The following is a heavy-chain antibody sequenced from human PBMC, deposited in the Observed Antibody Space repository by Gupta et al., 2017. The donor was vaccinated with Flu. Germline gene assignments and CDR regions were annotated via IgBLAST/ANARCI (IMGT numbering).Heavy chain of an antibody. V-gene: IGHV3-30*18. CDR1: ASDFSTYG. CDR2: ISYDGRNT. D-gene: IGHD2-15*01. Sequence: QVQLVESGGGVVQPGTSLRLSCAASASDFSTYGRHWVRQAPGKGLEWVAVISYDGRNTYYADSVKGRFTISRDNSKNTLYLQMNSLRTEDTAVYYCAKGNCNGGSCLYIYDQWGQGTLVTVSS. CDR3: AKGNCNGGSCLYIYDQ. J-gene: IGHJ4*02.